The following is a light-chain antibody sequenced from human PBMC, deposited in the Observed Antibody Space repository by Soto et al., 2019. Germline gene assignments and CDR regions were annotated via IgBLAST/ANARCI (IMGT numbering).Light chain of an antibody. CDR2: GVS. J-gene: IGKJ5*01. CDR3: QQYNNWPFS. Sequence: EIVMAQSPATLSVSPGERATLSDRASQSVSASLAWYQQKPGKAPRLLIYGVSTRAPGLPARLSGTGYETDFTITISGLQYEDSEVYFCQQYNNWPFSFGHGTRLEI. V-gene: IGKV3-15*01. CDR1: QSVSAS.